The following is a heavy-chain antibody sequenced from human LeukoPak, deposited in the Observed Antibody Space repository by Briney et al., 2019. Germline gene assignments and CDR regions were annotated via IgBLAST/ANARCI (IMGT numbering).Heavy chain of an antibody. CDR2: INHSGST. Sequence: PSETLSLTCAVSGGSISSNNWWNWVRQPPGKGLEWIGEINHSGSTNYNPSLKSRVTISVDTSKNQFSLKLSSVTAADTAVYYCARVGAAAGRDIDYWGQGTLVTVSS. D-gene: IGHD6-13*01. V-gene: IGHV4-4*02. CDR3: ARVGAAAGRDIDY. CDR1: GGSISSNNW. J-gene: IGHJ4*02.